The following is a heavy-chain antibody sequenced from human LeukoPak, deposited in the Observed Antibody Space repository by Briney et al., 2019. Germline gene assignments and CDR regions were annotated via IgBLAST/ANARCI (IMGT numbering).Heavy chain of an antibody. D-gene: IGHD3-22*01. Sequence: GGSLRLSCAASGFTFSSYGMHWVRQAPGKGLEWVAVISYDGSNKYYADSVKGRFTISRDNSKNTLYLQMNSLRAEDTAVYYCAAELTYYYDRGAFDIWGQGTMVTVSS. CDR3: AAELTYYYDRGAFDI. CDR1: GFTFSSYG. V-gene: IGHV3-30*19. J-gene: IGHJ3*02. CDR2: ISYDGSNK.